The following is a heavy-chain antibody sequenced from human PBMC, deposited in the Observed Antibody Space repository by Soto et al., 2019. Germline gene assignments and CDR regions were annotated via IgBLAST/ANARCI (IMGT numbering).Heavy chain of an antibody. Sequence: GGSLRLSCAASGFTFNIYGMHWVRQAPDKGLEWVALISYDGSNQYYADSVKGRFTISRDNSKNTLFLQMNTLRADDTAVYYCAKDQAFWQRSFDSWGQGTLVTVSS. CDR1: GFTFNIYG. D-gene: IGHD6-25*01. J-gene: IGHJ4*02. CDR3: AKDQAFWQRSFDS. CDR2: ISYDGSNQ. V-gene: IGHV3-30*18.